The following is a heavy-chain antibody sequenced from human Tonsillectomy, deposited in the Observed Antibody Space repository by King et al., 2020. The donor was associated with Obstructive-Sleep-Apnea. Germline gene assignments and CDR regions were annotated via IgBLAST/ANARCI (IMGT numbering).Heavy chain of an antibody. CDR2: INSDGSSP. Sequence: DVQLVESGGGLVQPGGSLRLSCAASGFTFSSYWMHWVRQAPGKVLVWVSLINSDGSSPSYADSVKGRFTISRDNAKNTLYLQMNSLRAEDTAVYYCAREGVNDAFDIWGQGTMVTVSS. V-gene: IGHV3-74*01. CDR1: GFTFSSYW. J-gene: IGHJ3*02. CDR3: AREGVNDAFDI.